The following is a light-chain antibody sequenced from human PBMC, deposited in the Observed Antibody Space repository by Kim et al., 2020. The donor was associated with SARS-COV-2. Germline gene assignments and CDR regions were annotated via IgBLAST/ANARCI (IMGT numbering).Light chain of an antibody. CDR3: QQSYNTPRT. CDR1: QSIISY. CDR2: GAF. Sequence: FGARVTAPCRASQSIISYLYWYRQKPGKAPELLIYGAFSLHSGVPSRFSGTGSGTDFTLTISSLQPEDFATYYCQQSYNTPRTFGQGTKVDIK. J-gene: IGKJ1*01. V-gene: IGKV1-39*01.